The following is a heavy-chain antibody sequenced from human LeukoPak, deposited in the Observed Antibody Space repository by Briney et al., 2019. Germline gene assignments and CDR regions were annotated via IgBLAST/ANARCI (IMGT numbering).Heavy chain of an antibody. Sequence: PGGSLRLSCAASGFTFSSYWMAWVRQAPAKGLEWVANIKGDESARHQADSVKGRFTISRVNTRNSLYLQMTNLRGDDTAVYYCARDVVGSLDYWGQGTLVTVSS. J-gene: IGHJ4*02. D-gene: IGHD1-26*01. CDR1: GFTFSSYW. CDR3: ARDVVGSLDY. V-gene: IGHV3-7*01. CDR2: IKGDESAR.